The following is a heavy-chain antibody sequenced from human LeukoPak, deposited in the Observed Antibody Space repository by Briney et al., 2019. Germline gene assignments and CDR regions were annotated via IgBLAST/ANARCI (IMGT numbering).Heavy chain of an antibody. CDR3: ARDILTGYSGGFDY. V-gene: IGHV3-11*04. CDR1: GFTFSDYY. J-gene: IGHJ4*02. CDR2: ISSNGRTI. Sequence: GGSLRLSCAASGFTFSDYYMSWFRQAPGKGLEWVSYISSNGRTIFYADSVKGRFTISRDNAKKSLYLQMESLRAEDTVMYYCARDILTGYSGGFDYWGQGTLVTVSS. D-gene: IGHD3-9*01.